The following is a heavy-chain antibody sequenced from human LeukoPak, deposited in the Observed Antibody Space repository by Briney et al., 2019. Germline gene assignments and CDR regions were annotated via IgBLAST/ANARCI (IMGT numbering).Heavy chain of an antibody. CDR2: IYHSGST. CDR3: ARGGSYSSSWLNWFDP. CDR1: GGSISSGGYS. Sequence: SETLSLTCAVSGGSISSGGYSWSWIRQPPGKGLEWIGYIYHSGSTYYNPSLKSRVTISVDRSKNQFSLKLSSVTAADTAVYYCARGGSYSSSWLNWFDPWGQGTLVTVSS. J-gene: IGHJ5*02. V-gene: IGHV4-30-2*01. D-gene: IGHD6-13*01.